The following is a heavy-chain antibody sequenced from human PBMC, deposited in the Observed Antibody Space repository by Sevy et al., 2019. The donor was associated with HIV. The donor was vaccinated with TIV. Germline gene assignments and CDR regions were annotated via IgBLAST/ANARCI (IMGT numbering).Heavy chain of an antibody. D-gene: IGHD2-2*03. CDR3: VRDRSASWIDAFDI. Sequence: GGSLRLSCAASGFTFSDYYMTWVRQAPGKGLEWIAYINNSGRTTHNADSVDGRFTISRDNAKNSLYLQMNSLRVEDTAVYYCVRDRSASWIDAFDIWGRGARVTVSS. CDR2: INNSGRTT. CDR1: GFTFSDYY. V-gene: IGHV3-11*04. J-gene: IGHJ3*02.